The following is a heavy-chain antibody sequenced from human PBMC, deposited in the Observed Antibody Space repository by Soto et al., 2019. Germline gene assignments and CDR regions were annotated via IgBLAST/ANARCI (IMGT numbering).Heavy chain of an antibody. J-gene: IGHJ2*01. D-gene: IGHD2-21*01. CDR3: ERKLLWSTTSPNYWYFDL. Sequence: EVQVLESGGGLVQPGGSLRLSCAGSGFTFINYAMNWVRQAPGKGLEWVSSISGGGDAAFFPDSVRGRFTISRDNSKNTVTLQMNSMGVDDTAVYYCERKLLWSTTSPNYWYFDLWGRGTLVTVSS. V-gene: IGHV3-23*01. CDR1: GFTFINYA. CDR2: ISGGGDAA.